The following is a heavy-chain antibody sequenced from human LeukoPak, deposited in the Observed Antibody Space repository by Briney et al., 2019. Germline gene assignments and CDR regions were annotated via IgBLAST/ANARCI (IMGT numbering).Heavy chain of an antibody. CDR2: IYSGGST. CDR1: GGSISSYY. D-gene: IGHD1-26*01. CDR3: ARENTRSYREFDY. Sequence: NASETLSLTCTVSGGSISSYYWSWIRQPAGKGLEWIGRIYSGGSTNYNPSLKGRVTMSVDSSNNQFSLKLSSVTAADTAVFYCARENTRSYREFDYWGQGTLVTVSS. V-gene: IGHV4-4*07. J-gene: IGHJ4*02.